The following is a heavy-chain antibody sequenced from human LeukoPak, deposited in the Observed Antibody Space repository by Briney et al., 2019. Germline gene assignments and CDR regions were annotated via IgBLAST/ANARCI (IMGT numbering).Heavy chain of an antibody. CDR3: ARESRTTISPKLDY. D-gene: IGHD5-24*01. J-gene: IGHJ4*02. CDR2: ISSSSSYI. CDR1: GFTFSSYS. Sequence: GGSLRLSCAASGFTFSSYSMNWVRQAPGKGLEWVSSISSSSSYIYYADSVKGRFTISSDNAKNSLYLQMNSLRAEDTAVYYCARESRTTISPKLDYWGQGTLVTVSS. V-gene: IGHV3-21*01.